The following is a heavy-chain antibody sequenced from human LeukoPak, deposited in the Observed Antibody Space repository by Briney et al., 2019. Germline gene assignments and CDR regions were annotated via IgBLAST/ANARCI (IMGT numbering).Heavy chain of an antibody. J-gene: IGHJ4*02. CDR3: QEGERIRHCSEGVCMEGYYFDY. CDR2: FTSTGGGT. V-gene: IGHV3-23*01. D-gene: IGHD2-8*01. CDR1: GFTFRSYA. Sequence: GGSLRLSCAASGFTFRSYAMSWVRRAPGKGLEWVSTFTSTGGGTYYADSVKGRFTISRDNSKNTLYLQMNSLRPEDTAVYFCQEGERIRHCSEGVCMEGYYFDYWGQGTLVTVSS.